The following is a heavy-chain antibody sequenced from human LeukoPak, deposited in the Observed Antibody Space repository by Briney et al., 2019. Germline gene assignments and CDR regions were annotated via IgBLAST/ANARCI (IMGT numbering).Heavy chain of an antibody. CDR2: IYHSGST. D-gene: IGHD5-18*01. Sequence: SETLSLTCAVSGGSISSSNWWSWVRQPPGKGLEWIGEIYHSGSTNYSPSLKSRVTISVDKSKNQFSLKLSSVTAADTAVYYCARGIYSYGLTLFDYWGQGTLVTVSS. V-gene: IGHV4-4*02. CDR1: GGSISSSNW. J-gene: IGHJ4*02. CDR3: ARGIYSYGLTLFDY.